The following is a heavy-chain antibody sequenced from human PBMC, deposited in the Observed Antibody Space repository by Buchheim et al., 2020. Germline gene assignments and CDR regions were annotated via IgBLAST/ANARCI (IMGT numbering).Heavy chain of an antibody. D-gene: IGHD2-8*01. CDR2: IYYSGST. J-gene: IGHJ6*03. Sequence: QVQLQESGPGLVKPSETLSLTCTVSGGSVSSGSYYWSWIRQPPGKGLEWIGYIYYSGSTNYNPSLQSRVTISVDTSKNQFSLKLSSVTAADTAVYYCARGAYYTNGVCYRGYYYMDVWGKGTT. V-gene: IGHV4-61*01. CDR1: GGSVSSGSYY. CDR3: ARGAYYTNGVCYRGYYYMDV.